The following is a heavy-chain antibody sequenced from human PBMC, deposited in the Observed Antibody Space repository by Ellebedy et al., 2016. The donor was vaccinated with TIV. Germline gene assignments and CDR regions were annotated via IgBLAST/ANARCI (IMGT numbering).Heavy chain of an antibody. CDR1: GSTFSSYT. J-gene: IGHJ2*01. CDR3: ARKVPAPTTVPPNWYFDL. Sequence: GESLKISCAASGSTFSSYTLNWVRQAPGKGLEWVSSISGNSNYIYYAGSVKGRFPISRDNAKNSLYLQMNSLRAEDTAVYYCARKVPAPTTVPPNWYFDLWGRGTLVTVSS. V-gene: IGHV3-21*01. CDR2: ISGNSNYI. D-gene: IGHD4-17*01.